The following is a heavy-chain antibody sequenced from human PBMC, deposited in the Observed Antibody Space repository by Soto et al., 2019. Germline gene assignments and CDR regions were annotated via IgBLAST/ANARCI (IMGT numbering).Heavy chain of an antibody. V-gene: IGHV4-61*01. J-gene: IGHJ6*02. Sequence: SETLSLTCTVSGGSVSSSSYYWSWIRQPPGKGLEWIGYIYYSGSTNYNPSLKSRVTISVDTSKNQFSLKLSSVTAADTAVYYCARVPGIAAAGTLDYYYYGMDVWGQGTTVTVSS. CDR3: ARVPGIAAAGTLDYYYYGMDV. CDR1: GGSVSSSSYY. CDR2: IYYSGST. D-gene: IGHD6-13*01.